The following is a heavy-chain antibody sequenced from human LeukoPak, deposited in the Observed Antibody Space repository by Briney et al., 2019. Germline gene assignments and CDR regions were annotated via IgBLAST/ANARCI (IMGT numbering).Heavy chain of an antibody. D-gene: IGHD6-6*01. CDR2: INHSGST. CDR3: ARLIAAPPPDP. J-gene: IGHJ5*02. CDR1: GGSFSGYY. V-gene: IGHV4-34*01. Sequence: SETPSLTCAVYGGSFSGYYWSWIRQPPGKGLEWIGEINHSGSTNYNPSLKSRVTISVDTSKNQFSLKLSSVTAADTAVYYCARLIAAPPPDPWGQGTLVTVSS.